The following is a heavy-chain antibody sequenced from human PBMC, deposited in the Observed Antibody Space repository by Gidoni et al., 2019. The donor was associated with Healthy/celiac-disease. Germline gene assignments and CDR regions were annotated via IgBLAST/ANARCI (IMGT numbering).Heavy chain of an antibody. CDR3: AKDLGEKVYGAYSPAFDY. CDR1: GVTFSSYA. CDR2: ISGSGGST. Sequence: EVQLLESGGGLVQPGGSLRRTCAAAGVTFSSYAMSWVREAPGKGLEWVSAISGSGGSTYYAASVKGRFTISSDNSKNPLYLQMNSLSAEDTAVYYCAKDLGEKVYGAYSPAFDYWGQGTLVTVSS. D-gene: IGHD4-17*01. V-gene: IGHV3-23*01. J-gene: IGHJ4*02.